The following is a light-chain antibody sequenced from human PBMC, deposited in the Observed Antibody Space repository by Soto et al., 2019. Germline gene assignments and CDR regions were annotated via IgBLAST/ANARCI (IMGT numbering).Light chain of an antibody. CDR2: SDN. CDR1: TSSIGTSS. CDR3: AAWDDIVNGWV. J-gene: IGLJ3*02. Sequence: QAVVIQPPSASGTPGQRVTISCSGSTSSIGTSSANWYQQLPGTAPRLLIYSDNQRPSRVPDRFSGSKSGTSASLAISGLQSEDEAVYYCAAWDDIVNGWVFGGGTKLTVL. V-gene: IGLV1-44*01.